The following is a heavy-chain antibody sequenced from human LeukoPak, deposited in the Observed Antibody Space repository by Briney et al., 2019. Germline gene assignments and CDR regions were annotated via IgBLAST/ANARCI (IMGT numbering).Heavy chain of an antibody. CDR2: INPNSGGT. CDR3: ARDSLDYGDYLGGICWFDP. Sequence: GASVKVSCKASGYTFTGYYMHWVRQAPGQGLEWMGWINPNSGGTNYAQKIQGRVTMTRDTSISTAYMELSRLRSDDTAVYYWARDSLDYGDYLGGICWFDPWGQGTLVTVSS. D-gene: IGHD4-17*01. J-gene: IGHJ5*02. V-gene: IGHV1-2*02. CDR1: GYTFTGYY.